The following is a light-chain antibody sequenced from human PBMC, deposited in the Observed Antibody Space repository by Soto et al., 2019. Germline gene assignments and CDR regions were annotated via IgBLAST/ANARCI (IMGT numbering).Light chain of an antibody. CDR1: QRVSTK. CDR2: GAS. Sequence: ETVMTQSPATLSVSPGERATLSCRASQRVSTKLAWYQQKPGQAPRLLIYGASTMATGIPARFSGSGSGTDFTLTVSSLQSEDFAVYYCQQYDDWPPITFGQGTRLEIK. J-gene: IGKJ5*01. V-gene: IGKV3D-15*01. CDR3: QQYDDWPPIT.